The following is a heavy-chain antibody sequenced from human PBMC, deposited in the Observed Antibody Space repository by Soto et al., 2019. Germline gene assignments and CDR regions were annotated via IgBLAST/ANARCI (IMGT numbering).Heavy chain of an antibody. CDR3: AKGLVWSSTWEVYY. V-gene: IGHV3-23*01. CDR1: EFTFRNYA. CDR2: IVGNGKTT. J-gene: IGHJ4*02. Sequence: EVQLLESGGSLVQPGGSLRLACVASEFTFRNYAMSWVRQAPGKGLEWVSSIVGNGKTTYYADSVQGRFTISPDNSENTVFLQMHSLRADDTALYYCAKGLVWSSTWEVYYWGQGTLVTVSS. D-gene: IGHD6-13*01.